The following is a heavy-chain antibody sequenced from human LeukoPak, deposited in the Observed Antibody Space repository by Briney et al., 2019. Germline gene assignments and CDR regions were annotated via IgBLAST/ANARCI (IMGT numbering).Heavy chain of an antibody. CDR3: AKVRKEQWLGAFDI. Sequence: GGSQRLSCAASGFTLDDYAMHWVRQAPGKGLEWVSFISGDGGSTNYADSVKGRFTISRDNSKNSLYLQMNSLRTEDTALYYCAKVRKEQWLGAFDIWGQGTMVTVSS. V-gene: IGHV3-43*02. J-gene: IGHJ3*02. D-gene: IGHD6-19*01. CDR2: ISGDGGST. CDR1: GFTLDDYA.